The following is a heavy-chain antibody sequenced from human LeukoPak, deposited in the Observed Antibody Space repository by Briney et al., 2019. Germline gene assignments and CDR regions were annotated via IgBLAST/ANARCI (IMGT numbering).Heavy chain of an antibody. CDR3: ARDLSLPGSYGMGV. J-gene: IGHJ6*02. CDR1: GFTFSSYA. Sequence: PGGSLRLSCAASGFTFSSYAMSWVRQAPGKGLEWVSAISGTGGRTYYADSVKGRFTNSRDNSKNTLYLQMNSLRAEDTAVYYCARDLSLPGSYGMGVWGQGTTVTVSS. V-gene: IGHV3-23*01. D-gene: IGHD1-14*01. CDR2: ISGTGGRT.